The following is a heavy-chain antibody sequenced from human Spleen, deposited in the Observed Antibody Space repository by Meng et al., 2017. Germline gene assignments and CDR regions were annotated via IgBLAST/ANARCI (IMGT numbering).Heavy chain of an antibody. CDR1: GGSVSSGDFY. J-gene: IGHJ4*02. CDR3: ARSSFSASPYYFGY. Sequence: QVPLQASGPGLVRPSETLSLTCTVAGGSVSSGDFYWSWIRQPPGKGLEWIGHIYYSGSTNYNPSLKSRVTISIDTSKNQFSLKLSSVTTADTAVYFCARSSFSASPYYFGYWGLGTLVTVSS. D-gene: IGHD3-3*02. CDR2: IYYSGST. V-gene: IGHV4-61*08.